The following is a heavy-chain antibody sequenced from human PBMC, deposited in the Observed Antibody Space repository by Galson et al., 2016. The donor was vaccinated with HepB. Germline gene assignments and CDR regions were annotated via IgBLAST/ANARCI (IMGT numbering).Heavy chain of an antibody. CDR2: TYFTSRWYG. Sequence: CAISGDSVSSKTAAWNWIRQSPSRGLEWLGRTYFTSRWYGDYSESVKGRMTLSPDTSKNQFSLVVNSVTPEDPAVYYCSRGARHYGVLTTHGLDVWGQGTTVTVSS. V-gene: IGHV6-1*01. CDR3: SRGARHYGVLTTHGLDV. CDR1: GDSVSSKTAA. D-gene: IGHD3/OR15-3a*01. J-gene: IGHJ6*02.